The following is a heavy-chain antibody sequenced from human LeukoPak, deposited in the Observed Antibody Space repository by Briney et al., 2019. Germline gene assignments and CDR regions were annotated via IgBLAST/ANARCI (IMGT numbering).Heavy chain of an antibody. V-gene: IGHV3-23*01. CDR3: AKDGDTTMADDALDI. CDR1: GFTFSTYA. Sequence: PGGSLRLSCAASGFTFSTYAMSWVRQAPGKGLEWVSDVSGSGTGGITYYADSVKGRFTISRDNSKNTLHLQMNSLRAEDTAVYYCAKDGDTTMADDALDIWGQGTMVTVSS. CDR2: VSGSGTGGIT. J-gene: IGHJ3*02. D-gene: IGHD5-18*01.